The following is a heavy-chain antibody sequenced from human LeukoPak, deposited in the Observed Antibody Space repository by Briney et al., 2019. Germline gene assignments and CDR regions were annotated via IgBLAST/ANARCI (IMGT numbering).Heavy chain of an antibody. Sequence: SRTLSLTCTVSGGSISSGSYYWSWIRQPAGKGLEWIGGIYYSGSTYYNPSLKSRVTLSVDTSKNQFSLKVSSVTAADTAVYYCAILAGYRVPYWGQGSLVIVSS. J-gene: IGHJ4*02. CDR3: AILAGYRVPY. V-gene: IGHV4-61*02. D-gene: IGHD5-24*01. CDR1: GGSISSGSYY. CDR2: IYYSGST.